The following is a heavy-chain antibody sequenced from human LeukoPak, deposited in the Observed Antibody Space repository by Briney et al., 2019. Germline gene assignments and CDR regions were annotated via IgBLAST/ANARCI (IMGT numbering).Heavy chain of an antibody. D-gene: IGHD3-9*01. V-gene: IGHV3-7*01. CDR3: AREGDIFGGDI. J-gene: IGHJ3*02. CDR2: IKQDGSER. CDR1: GFTFSDFW. Sequence: GGSLRLSCAGSGFTFSDFWMTWVRQAPGKGLEWLAHIKQDGSERYYVDSVKGRFTISRDNAKNTLYLQMNSLRAEDTAVYYCAREGDIFGGDIWGQGTMVTVSS.